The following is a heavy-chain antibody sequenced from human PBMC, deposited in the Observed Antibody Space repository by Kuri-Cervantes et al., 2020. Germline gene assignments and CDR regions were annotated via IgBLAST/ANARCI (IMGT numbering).Heavy chain of an antibody. CDR3: ARDRGGYCSSTSCRRRVYYYYYGMDV. J-gene: IGHJ6*02. CDR1: GFTFDDYA. V-gene: IGHV3-9*01. Sequence: LSLTCAASGFTFDDYAMHWVRQAPGKGLEWVSGISWNSGSIGYADSVKGRFTISRDNAKNSLYLQMNSLRAEDTALYYCARDRGGYCSSTSCRRRVYYYYYGMDVWGQGTTVTVSS. CDR2: ISWNSGSI. D-gene: IGHD2-2*01.